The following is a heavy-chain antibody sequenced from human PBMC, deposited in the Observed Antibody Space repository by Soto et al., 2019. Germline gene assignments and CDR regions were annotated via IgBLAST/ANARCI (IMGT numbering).Heavy chain of an antibody. V-gene: IGHV3-30*18. CDR3: AKDFVTSPLP. Sequence: QVHLVESGGGVVQPGRSLRLSCAAAGIPFSSFGMHWVRQGPGKGLEWVAGISHTGSNQYYSDSVKGRFIISKDNSKNTLYLQMDSLRPEDTAVYYCAKDFVTSPLPWGQGTLVTVSS. D-gene: IGHD2-21*01. J-gene: IGHJ5*02. CDR1: GIPFSSFG. CDR2: ISHTGSNQ.